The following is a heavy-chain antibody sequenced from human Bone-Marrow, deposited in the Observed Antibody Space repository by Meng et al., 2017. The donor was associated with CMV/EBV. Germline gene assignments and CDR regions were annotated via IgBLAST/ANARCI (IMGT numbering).Heavy chain of an antibody. CDR2: IYHSGST. CDR1: GASISTRYY. J-gene: IGHJ4*02. Sequence: SETLSLTCTVSGASISTRYYWGWIRQPPGKGLEWIGSIYHSGSTYNNPSLESRVTISIDTSKNQCSLKLSSVTAADTAVYYCARLPSRYYYDSSCYYRSSYWGQGTLVTVSS. V-gene: IGHV4-38-2*02. D-gene: IGHD3-22*01. CDR3: ARLPSRYYYDSSCYYRSSY.